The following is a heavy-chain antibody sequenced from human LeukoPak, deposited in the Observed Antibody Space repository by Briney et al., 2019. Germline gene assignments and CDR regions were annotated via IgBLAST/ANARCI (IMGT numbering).Heavy chain of an antibody. CDR3: AREREDYGDFNFDY. D-gene: IGHD4-17*01. CDR2: IYYSGST. V-gene: IGHV4-59*12. Sequence: SETLSLTCTVSGGSISSYYWSWIRQPPGKGLEWIGYIYYSGSTNYNPSLKSRVTMSVDTSKNQFSLKLSSVTAADTAVYYCAREREDYGDFNFDYWGQGTLVTVSS. J-gene: IGHJ4*02. CDR1: GGSISSYY.